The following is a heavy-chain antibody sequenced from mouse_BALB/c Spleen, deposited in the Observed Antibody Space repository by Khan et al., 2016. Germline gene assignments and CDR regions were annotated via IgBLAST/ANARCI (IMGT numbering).Heavy chain of an antibody. CDR1: GFSLTSYG. Sequence: VQLQESGPGLVQPSQSLSITCTVSGFSLTSYGVHWVRQSPGKGLEWLGVICRGGSTDYNTAFMYRLSITKDNTKRQVFFIMNSLQADDTAIYYCASCLITTAYYYALDYWGQGTSVTVSS. D-gene: IGHD2-4*01. CDR2: ICRGGST. J-gene: IGHJ4*01. V-gene: IGHV2-5*01. CDR3: ASCLITTAYYYALDY.